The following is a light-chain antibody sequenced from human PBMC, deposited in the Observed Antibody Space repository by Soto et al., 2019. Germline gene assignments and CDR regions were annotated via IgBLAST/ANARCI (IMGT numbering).Light chain of an antibody. Sequence: QSALTQPPSASGSPGQSVTISCTGTSSDVGGYNYVSWYQQYPGRAPKLMIYEVTKRPSGVPDRFSGSKSGNTASLTVSGLQAEDEADYYCRSYAASNNFYFVFGGGTQLTVL. CDR3: RSYAASNNFYFV. J-gene: IGLJ3*02. V-gene: IGLV2-8*01. CDR2: EVT. CDR1: SSDVGGYNY.